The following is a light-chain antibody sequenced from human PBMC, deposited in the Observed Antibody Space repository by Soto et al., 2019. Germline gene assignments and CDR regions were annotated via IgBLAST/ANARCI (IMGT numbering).Light chain of an antibody. Sequence: EILLTQSPGALAVSPGEVATLSCRASQSVRDNLAWYQQKPGQAPRLLIYRASIRATGVPARFSGSGSGTEFTLTISGLQSEDFATYYCQQANSFPLTFGGGTKVDIK. CDR1: QSVRDN. V-gene: IGKV3-15*01. CDR2: RAS. J-gene: IGKJ4*01. CDR3: QQANSFPLT.